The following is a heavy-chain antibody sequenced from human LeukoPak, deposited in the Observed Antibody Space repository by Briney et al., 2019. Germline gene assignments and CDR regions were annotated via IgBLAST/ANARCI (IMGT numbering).Heavy chain of an antibody. D-gene: IGHD3-22*01. CDR3: ARGRYDSSGYYYTPNTFDY. V-gene: IGHV4-34*01. CDR1: GGPFSGYY. CDR2: INHSGST. Sequence: PSETLSLTCAVYGGPFSGYYWSWIRQPPGKGLEWIGEINHSGSTNYNPSLKSRVTISVDTSKNQFSLKLSSVTAADTAVYYCARGRYDSSGYYYTPNTFDYWGQGTLVTVSS. J-gene: IGHJ4*02.